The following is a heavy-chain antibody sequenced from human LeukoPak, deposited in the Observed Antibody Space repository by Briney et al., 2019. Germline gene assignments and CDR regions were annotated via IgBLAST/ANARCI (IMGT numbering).Heavy chain of an antibody. CDR2: ISSSGSTI. V-gene: IGHV3-48*03. D-gene: IGHD6-13*01. CDR3: ARVISSSLYYYYGMDV. Sequence: GGSLRLSCAASGFTFSSYEMNWDRQAPGKGLEWVSYISSSGSTIYYADSVKGRFTISRDNAKNSLYLQMNSLRAEDTAVYYCARVISSSLYYYYGMDVWGKGTTVTVSS. J-gene: IGHJ6*04. CDR1: GFTFSSYE.